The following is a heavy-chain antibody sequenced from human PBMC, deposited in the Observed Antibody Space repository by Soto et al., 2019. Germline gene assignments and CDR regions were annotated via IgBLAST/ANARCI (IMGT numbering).Heavy chain of an antibody. V-gene: IGHV4-39*01. J-gene: IGHJ5*02. CDR2: ISNSGTT. CDR3: VRPKSDTWYGGWRFDP. CDR1: GDSIILSSYY. D-gene: IGHD3-10*01. Sequence: QLQLQESGPGVVKPSETLSLTCTVSGDSIILSSYYWGWVRQPPGKGLEWIASISNSGTTYYNPSLKSRLNTSLDTSKRQFSLKLTSVTAGDTAVYYCVRPKSDTWYGGWRFDPWGQGTLVTVSS.